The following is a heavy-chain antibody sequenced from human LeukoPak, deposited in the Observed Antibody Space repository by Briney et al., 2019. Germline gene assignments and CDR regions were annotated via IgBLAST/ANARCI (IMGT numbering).Heavy chain of an antibody. J-gene: IGHJ5*02. CDR2: IYYSGSA. Sequence: SETLSLTCTVSGGSISPYYWSWVRQPPGKGPEWIGSIYYSGSANCNPSLKSRVTISVDTSKKQFSLKLSSVTAADTAVYYCARVTYYYDSSGFDPWGQGTLVTVSS. CDR1: GGSISPYY. V-gene: IGHV4-59*01. CDR3: ARVTYYYDSSGFDP. D-gene: IGHD3-22*01.